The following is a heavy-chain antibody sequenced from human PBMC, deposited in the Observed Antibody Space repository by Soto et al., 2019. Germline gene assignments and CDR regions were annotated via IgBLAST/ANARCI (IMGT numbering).Heavy chain of an antibody. D-gene: IGHD1-20*01. J-gene: IGHJ6*02. CDR2: IIPSFGTA. Sequence: QVQLVQSGAEVKKPGSSVKVSCKASGGTFSSYAISWVRQAPGQGREWMRGIIPSFGTANYAQKYQGRVTITADESTSTDDMELSSLRSEDTAVYYCARDYGITGTRTKYYYFYGMDVWGQGTTGTGS. CDR1: GGTFSSYA. V-gene: IGHV1-69*01. CDR3: ARDYGITGTRTKYYYFYGMDV.